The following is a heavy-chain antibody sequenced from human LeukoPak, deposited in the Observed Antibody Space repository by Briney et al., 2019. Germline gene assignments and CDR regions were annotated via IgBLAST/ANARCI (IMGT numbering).Heavy chain of an antibody. V-gene: IGHV1-2*02. CDR3: AMPGNLWFGELFAGLDY. CDR2: INPNSGGT. CDR1: GYTFTGYY. J-gene: IGHJ4*02. Sequence: ASMKVSCKASGYTFTGYYMHWVRQAPGQGLEWMGWINPNSGGTNYAQKFQGRVTMTRDTSISTAYMELSRLRSDDTAVYYCAMPGNLWFGELFAGLDYWGQGTLVTVSS. D-gene: IGHD3-10*01.